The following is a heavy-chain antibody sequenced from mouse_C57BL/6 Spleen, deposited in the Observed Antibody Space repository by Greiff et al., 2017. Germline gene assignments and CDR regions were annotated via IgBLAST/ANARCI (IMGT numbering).Heavy chain of an antibody. CDR1: GYTFTSYW. V-gene: IGHV1-69*01. D-gene: IGHD1-1*01. CDR2: SDPSDSYT. Sequence: VQLQQPGAELVMPGASVKLSCKASGYTFTSYWMHWVKQRPGQGLEWIGVSDPSDSYTNYNQKFKGKSTLTVDKSSSTAYMQLSSLTSEDSAVYYCARIYGSAYYFDYWGQGTTLAVSS. J-gene: IGHJ2*01. CDR3: ARIYGSAYYFDY.